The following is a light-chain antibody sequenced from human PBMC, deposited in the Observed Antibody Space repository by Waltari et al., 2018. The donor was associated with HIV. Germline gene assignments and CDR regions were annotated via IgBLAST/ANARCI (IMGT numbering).Light chain of an antibody. CDR3: QQYYTAPLT. Sequence: DIVMTQSPDSLTVSLGEWATMNCKSTQNLLYDSNNQNYLAWYQQRPGQTPTLLIYWASTRESGVPDRFSCSGSGTDFTLTISSLQAEDVAVYYCQQYYTAPLTFGGGTKVEIK. J-gene: IGKJ4*01. CDR1: QNLLYDSNNQNY. CDR2: WAS. V-gene: IGKV4-1*01.